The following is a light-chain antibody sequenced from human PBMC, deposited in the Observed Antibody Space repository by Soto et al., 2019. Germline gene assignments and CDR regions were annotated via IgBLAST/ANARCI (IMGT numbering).Light chain of an antibody. CDR3: QQYDNLPLT. CDR2: KAS. CDR1: QSISSW. Sequence: DIQMTQSPSTLSASVGDRVTITCWASQSISSWLAWYQQKPGKAPKLLIYKASSLESGVPSRFSGSGSGTEFTLTISSLQPEDIATYYCQQYDNLPLTFGGGTKVDIK. V-gene: IGKV1-5*03. J-gene: IGKJ4*01.